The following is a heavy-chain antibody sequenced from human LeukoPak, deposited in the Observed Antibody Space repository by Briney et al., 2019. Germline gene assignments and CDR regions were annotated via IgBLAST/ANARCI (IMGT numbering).Heavy chain of an antibody. D-gene: IGHD4-17*01. CDR3: ASAAVYGDPTNPYFDY. CDR2: IDPNSGGT. V-gene: IGHV1-2*02. CDR1: GYTFTGYL. J-gene: IGHJ4*02. Sequence: ASVKVSCKASGYTFTGYLMHWVRQAPGQGLEWMGWIDPNSGGTNYAQKFQGRVTMTRDTSINTAFMELSRLRSDDSAVYYCASAAVYGDPTNPYFDYWGQGTLVTVSS.